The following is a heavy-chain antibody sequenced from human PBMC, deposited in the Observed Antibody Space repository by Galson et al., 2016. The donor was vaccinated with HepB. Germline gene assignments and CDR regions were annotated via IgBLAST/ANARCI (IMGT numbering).Heavy chain of an antibody. CDR1: GFTFSSFA. J-gene: IGHJ4*02. V-gene: IGHV3-23*01. CDR3: AKRMSYSFAY. CDR2: ISGSGGDI. D-gene: IGHD6-13*01. Sequence: SLRLSCAASGFTFSSFAMSWVRQAPGKGLEWVSVISGSGGDIIYADSVRGRFTISRDNSENMLYLEMNSLRADDRAVYYCAKRMSYSFAYWGQGTLVTVSS.